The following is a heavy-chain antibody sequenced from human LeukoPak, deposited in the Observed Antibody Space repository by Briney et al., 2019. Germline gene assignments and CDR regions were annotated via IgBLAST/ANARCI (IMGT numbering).Heavy chain of an antibody. Sequence: PGGSLRLCCGAAGFPLSHYWMTWVRQAPGKGLEWVANIKQDGNEKYYVDSVKGRFTISRDNVKNSLYLQMNSLRAEDTAVYYCARGWGDYGSSWIYFDYWGQGTLVPVSS. D-gene: IGHD6-13*01. V-gene: IGHV3-7*01. CDR1: GFPLSHYW. CDR2: IKQDGNEK. CDR3: ARGWGDYGSSWIYFDY. J-gene: IGHJ4*02.